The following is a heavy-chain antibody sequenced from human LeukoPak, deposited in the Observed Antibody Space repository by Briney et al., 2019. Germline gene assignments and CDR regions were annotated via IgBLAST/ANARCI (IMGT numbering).Heavy chain of an antibody. CDR1: GFMFSSHW. J-gene: IGHJ3*02. CDR2: INQGENEK. CDR3: ARVPGAIGSSWFAFDI. Sequence: GGSLRLSCSASGFMFSSHWMSWVRQAPGKGLEWVANINQGENEKYYVDSVRGRCTISRDNAKNTLYLQMNTLRVEDTAVCYCARVPGAIGSSWFAFDIWGQGTMVTVSS. V-gene: IGHV3-7*01. D-gene: IGHD6-13*01.